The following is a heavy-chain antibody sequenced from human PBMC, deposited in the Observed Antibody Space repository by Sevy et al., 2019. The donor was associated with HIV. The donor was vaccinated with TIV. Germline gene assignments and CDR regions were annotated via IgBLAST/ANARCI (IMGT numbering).Heavy chain of an antibody. CDR2: INSAGTNT. J-gene: IGHJ4*02. D-gene: IGHD1-26*01. CDR3: ARDHPKLVGDLFGY. CDR1: GFTFSNYW. V-gene: IGHV3-74*01. Sequence: GGSLRLSCAASGFTFSNYWMHWVRQAPGKGLVWVSRINSAGTNTYYAYSVKGRFTISRDNAKNTLYLQMNNLRAEDSAVYYCARDHPKLVGDLFGYWGQGTLVTVSS.